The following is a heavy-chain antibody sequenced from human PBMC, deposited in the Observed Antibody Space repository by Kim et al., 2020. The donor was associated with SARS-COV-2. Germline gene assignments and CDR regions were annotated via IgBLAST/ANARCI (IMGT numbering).Heavy chain of an antibody. J-gene: IGHJ6*02. CDR2: IYSGGST. D-gene: IGHD3-3*01. CDR3: ASTPITIFGGRRGMDV. CDR1: GFTVSSNY. Sequence: GGSLRLSCAASGFTVSSNYMSWVRQAPGKGLEWVSVIYSGGSTYYADSVKGRFTISRDNSKNTLYLQMNSLRAEDTAVYYCASTPITIFGGRRGMDVWGQGTTVTVSS. V-gene: IGHV3-53*01.